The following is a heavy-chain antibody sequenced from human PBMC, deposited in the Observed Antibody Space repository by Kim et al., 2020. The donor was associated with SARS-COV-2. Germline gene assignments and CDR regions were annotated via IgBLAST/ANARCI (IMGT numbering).Heavy chain of an antibody. J-gene: IGHJ4*02. CDR3: ARGHGRYFDWLLPELDY. CDR2: INAGNGNT. Sequence: ASVKVSCKASGYTFTSYAMHWVRQAPGQRLEWMGWINAGNGNTKYSQKFQGRVTITRDTSASTAYMELSSLRSEDTAVYYCARGHGRYFDWLLPELDYWGQGTLVTVSS. D-gene: IGHD3-9*01. CDR1: GYTFTSYA. V-gene: IGHV1-3*01.